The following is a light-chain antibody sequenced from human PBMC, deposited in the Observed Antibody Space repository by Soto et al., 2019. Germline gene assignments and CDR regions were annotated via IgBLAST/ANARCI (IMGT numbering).Light chain of an antibody. CDR2: GAS. CDR3: QQYAGSST. CDR1: QSVSSSY. Sequence: EIVLTQSPGTLSLSPGERATLSCRASQSVSSSYLAWYKQKPGQAPRLLIYGASTRATGIPARFSGSGSGTEFTLTIRRLEPEDFAVYYCQQYAGSSTFGQGTKVDIK. J-gene: IGKJ1*01. V-gene: IGKV3-20*01.